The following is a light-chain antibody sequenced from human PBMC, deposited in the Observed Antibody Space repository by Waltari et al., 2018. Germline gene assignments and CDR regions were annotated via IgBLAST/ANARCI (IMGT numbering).Light chain of an antibody. J-gene: IGKJ2*01. CDR3: QQYGRSPYT. Sequence: EIVLTQSPGTLSLSPGESATLSCRASQSASSSYLAWYQQKPGQAPRLLIYRASIRATGIPDRFSGSGSGTDFTLTISRLEPEDFAVYSCQQYGRSPYTFGQGTKLEIK. CDR2: RAS. V-gene: IGKV3-20*01. CDR1: QSASSSY.